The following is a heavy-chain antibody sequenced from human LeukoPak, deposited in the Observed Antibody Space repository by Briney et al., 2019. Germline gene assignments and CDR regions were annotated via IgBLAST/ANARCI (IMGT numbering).Heavy chain of an antibody. V-gene: IGHV3-11*01. CDR2: SSSSGSTI. D-gene: IGHD3/OR15-3a*01. CDR3: ARRRDFIDY. CDR1: GFTLSDYY. J-gene: IGHJ4*02. Sequence: GGSLRLSCVASGFTLSDYYMGWIRQAPGKGLEWVSYSSSSGSTIYYADSVKGRFAISRDNAKNSLYLQMNSLRAEDTAVYYCARRRDFIDYWGQGTLVAVSS.